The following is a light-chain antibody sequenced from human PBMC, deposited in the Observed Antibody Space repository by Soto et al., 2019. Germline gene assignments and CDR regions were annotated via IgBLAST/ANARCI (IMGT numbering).Light chain of an antibody. CDR1: SGHSSYA. V-gene: IGLV4-69*01. J-gene: IGLJ3*02. CDR2: LNSDGSH. Sequence: QSVLTQSPSASASLGASVKLTCTLSSGHSSYAIAWHQQQPEKGPRYLMKLNSDGSHSKGDGIPDRFSGSSSGAERYLTISSLQSEDEADYYCQTWGTGLLVFGGGTQLTV. CDR3: QTWGTGLLV.